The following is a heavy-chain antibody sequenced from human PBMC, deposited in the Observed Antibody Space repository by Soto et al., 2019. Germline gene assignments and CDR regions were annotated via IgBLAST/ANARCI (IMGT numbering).Heavy chain of an antibody. J-gene: IGHJ6*02. Sequence: VASVKVSCKASGYTFTGYYMHWVRQAPGQGLELMGWINPNSGGTNYAQKFQGRVTMSRDTSISTAYMELSRLRSDDTAVYYCAREECSSTSCYSRYYYGMDVWGQGTTVIVYS. D-gene: IGHD2-2*01. CDR3: AREECSSTSCYSRYYYGMDV. CDR1: GYTFTGYY. V-gene: IGHV1-2*02. CDR2: INPNSGGT.